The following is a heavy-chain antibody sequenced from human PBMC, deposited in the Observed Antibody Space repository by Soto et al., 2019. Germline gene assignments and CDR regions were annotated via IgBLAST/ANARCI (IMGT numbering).Heavy chain of an antibody. Sequence: RXAPGKGLEWVAVISYDGSNKYYADFVKGRFTISRDNSKNTLYLQMNSLRAEDTAVYYCARGQRGTSPTGYYYYYYGMDVWGQGNTVTVS. CDR3: ARGQRGTSPTGYYYYYYGMDV. J-gene: IGHJ6*02. D-gene: IGHD6-25*01. V-gene: IGHV3-30-3*01. CDR2: ISYDGSNK.